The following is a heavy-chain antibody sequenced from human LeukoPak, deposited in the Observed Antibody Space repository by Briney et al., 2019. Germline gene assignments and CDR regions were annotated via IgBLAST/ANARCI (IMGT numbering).Heavy chain of an antibody. CDR2: IWYDGSNK. J-gene: IGHJ4*02. V-gene: IGHV3-33*01. D-gene: IGHD1-26*01. CDR3: ARDILGVVGATCDY. Sequence: GGSLRLSCAASGFTFSSYGMHWVRQAPGKGLEWVAVIWYDGSNKYYADSVKGRFTISRDNSKNTLYLQMNSLRAEDTAVYYCARDILGVVGATCDYWGQGTLVTVSS. CDR1: GFTFSSYG.